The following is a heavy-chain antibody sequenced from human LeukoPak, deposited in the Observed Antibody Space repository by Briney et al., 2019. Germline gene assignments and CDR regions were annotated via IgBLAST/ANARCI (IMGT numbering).Heavy chain of an antibody. CDR3: AKDRGVITVIPNDDAFDI. J-gene: IGHJ3*02. CDR1: GFTFSGYA. CDR2: ISGSGGST. D-gene: IGHD3-10*01. V-gene: IGHV3-23*01. Sequence: PGRSLRLSCAASGFTFSGYAMSWVRQAPGKGLEWVSAISGSGGSTYYADSVKGRFTISRDNSKNTLYLQMNSLRAEDTAVYYCAKDRGVITVIPNDDAFDIWGQGTMVTVSS.